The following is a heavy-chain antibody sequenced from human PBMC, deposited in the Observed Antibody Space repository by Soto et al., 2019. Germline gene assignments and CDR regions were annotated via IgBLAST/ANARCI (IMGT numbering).Heavy chain of an antibody. CDR2: LIGGHYGT. J-gene: IGHJ5*02. Sequence: PVGSLRLSCTASGFTLQNYAMAWVRQAPGKGLEWVSTLIGGHYGTAYSYSVKGRFTVSRGNSKNCLYLQMNSLGVEDTAMYFCAKGKSTGDIDWFDPWGQGSLVTVSS. CDR1: GFTLQNYA. V-gene: IGHV3-23*01. CDR3: AKGKSTGDIDWFDP. D-gene: IGHD3-10*01.